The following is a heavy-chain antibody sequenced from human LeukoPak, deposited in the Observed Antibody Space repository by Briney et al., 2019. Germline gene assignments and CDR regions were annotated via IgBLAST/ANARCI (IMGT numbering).Heavy chain of an antibody. V-gene: IGHV3-30*18. CDR1: GFTFSSYG. CDR2: ISYDGSNK. CDR3: AKDSPPLSSGWHESIVY. Sequence: GGSLRLSCAASGFTFSSYGMHWVRQAPGKGLEWVAVISYDGSNKYYADSVKGRFTISRDNSKNTLYLQMNSLRAEDTAVYYCAKDSPPLSSGWHESIVYWGQGTLVTVSS. J-gene: IGHJ4*02. D-gene: IGHD6-19*01.